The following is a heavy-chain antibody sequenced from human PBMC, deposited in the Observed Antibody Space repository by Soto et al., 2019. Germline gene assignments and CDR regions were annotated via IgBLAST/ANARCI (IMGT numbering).Heavy chain of an antibody. CDR2: ISGTGGGT. CDR1: GFTFSNYA. J-gene: IGHJ6*02. CDR3: AKRAFYGSGIPNYYGMDV. V-gene: IGHV3-23*01. D-gene: IGHD3-10*01. Sequence: EVHLLESGAGLVQPGGSLRLSCAAPGFTFSNYAMTWVRQAPGKGLEWVSVISGTGGGTNNADSAKGRFTTSRDNSKNTLYLQMNSLRAEDTAVYYCAKRAFYGSGIPNYYGMDVWGQGTAVTVSS.